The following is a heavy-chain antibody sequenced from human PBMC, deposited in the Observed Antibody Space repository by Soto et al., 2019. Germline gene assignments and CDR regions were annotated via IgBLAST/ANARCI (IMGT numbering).Heavy chain of an antibody. V-gene: IGHV1-46*01. J-gene: IGHJ6*02. CDR3: ARTEGRWYREGYYYYGMDG. D-gene: IGHD2-15*01. Sequence: GPSVKVSCKASGYTLTSYYMHWVRQAPGQGLEWMGIINPSGGSTSYAQKFQGRVTMTRDTSTSTVYMELSSLRSEDTAVYYCARTEGRWYREGYYYYGMDGWGQGNTVTVYS. CDR2: INPSGGST. CDR1: GYTLTSYY.